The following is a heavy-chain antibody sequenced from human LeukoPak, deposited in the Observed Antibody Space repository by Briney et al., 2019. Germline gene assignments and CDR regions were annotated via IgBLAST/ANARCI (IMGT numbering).Heavy chain of an antibody. J-gene: IGHJ4*02. V-gene: IGHV4-59*01. Sequence: PSETLSLTCTVSGGSINSYYWSWIRQPPGKGLEWIGYIYYSGSTNNNHSLKSRVTISVATSKNQFSLNLSSMTVADTAVYLCARGYSSGYRHFDYWGQGTLVTVSS. CDR1: GGSINSYY. CDR2: IYYSGST. D-gene: IGHD3-3*01. CDR3: ARGYSSGYRHFDY.